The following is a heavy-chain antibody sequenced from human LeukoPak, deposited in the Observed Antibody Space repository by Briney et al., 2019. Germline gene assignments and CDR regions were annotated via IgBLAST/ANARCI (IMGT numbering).Heavy chain of an antibody. CDR2: IKEDGSDK. V-gene: IGHV3-7*01. D-gene: IGHD1-26*01. CDR3: ASAAGWEFGY. Sequence: GGSLRLSCVASVSSGLTRWMNWVRQAPGKGLEWVAIIKEDGSDKYYVDSVKGRFTISRDNAKNSVYLQMNSLRVGDTAVYYCASAAGWEFGYWGQGTPVTVSS. CDR1: VSSGLTRW. J-gene: IGHJ4*02.